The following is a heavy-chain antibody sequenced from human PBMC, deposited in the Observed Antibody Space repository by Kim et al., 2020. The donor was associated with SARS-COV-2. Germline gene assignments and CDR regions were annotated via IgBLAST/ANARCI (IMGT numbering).Heavy chain of an antibody. Sequence: GESLKISCKGSGYSFTSYWIGWVRQMPGKGLEWMGIIYPGDSDTRYSPSFQGQVTISADKSISTAYLQWSSLKASDTAMYYCASSTGDFWSGYPLDYWGQGTLVTVSS. V-gene: IGHV5-51*01. CDR1: GYSFTSYW. CDR3: ASSTGDFWSGYPLDY. CDR2: IYPGDSDT. D-gene: IGHD3-3*01. J-gene: IGHJ4*02.